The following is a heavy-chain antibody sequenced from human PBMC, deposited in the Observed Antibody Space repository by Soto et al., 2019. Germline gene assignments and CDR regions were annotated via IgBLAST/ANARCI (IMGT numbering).Heavy chain of an antibody. CDR2: IKNKPNGETR. V-gene: IGHV3-15*07. CDR3: TRGNYGAFHH. D-gene: IGHD1-7*01. Sequence: EVQLVESGGVLIKAGGSLTLSCAASGFTFSDEWMNWVRQPPGKGLDWVGRIKNKPNGETRDYATPVKGRFTISRDDSESRLYLQMNNLKTDDTAVYYCTRGNYGAFHHWGQGTLVTVSS. CDR1: GFTFSDEW. J-gene: IGHJ3*01.